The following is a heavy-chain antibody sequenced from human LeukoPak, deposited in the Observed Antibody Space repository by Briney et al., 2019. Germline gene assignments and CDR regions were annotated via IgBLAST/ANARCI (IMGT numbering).Heavy chain of an antibody. CDR2: IRSKANSYAT. Sequence: PGRSLRLSCAASGFTFSSYSMNWVRQASGKGLEWVGRIRSKANSYATAYAASVKGRFTISRDDSKNTAYLQMNSLKTEDTAVYYCTRLEYGTEHYYYYYYMDVWGKGTTVTVSS. CDR3: TRLEYGTEHYYYYYYMDV. CDR1: GFTFSSYS. V-gene: IGHV3-73*01. J-gene: IGHJ6*03. D-gene: IGHD4-17*01.